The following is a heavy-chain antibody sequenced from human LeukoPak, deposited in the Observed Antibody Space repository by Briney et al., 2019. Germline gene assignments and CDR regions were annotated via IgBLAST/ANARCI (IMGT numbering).Heavy chain of an antibody. D-gene: IGHD3-9*01. CDR2: FDPEDGET. V-gene: IGHV1-24*01. J-gene: IGHJ4*02. CDR3: ATRDILTGYYSFFDY. CDR1: GYTLTELS. Sequence: GASVKVSCKVSGYTLTELSMHWVRQAPGKELEWMGGFDPEDGETIYAQKFQGRVTMTEDTSTDTAYMVLSSLRSEDTAVYYCATRDILTGYYSFFDYWGQGTLVTVSS.